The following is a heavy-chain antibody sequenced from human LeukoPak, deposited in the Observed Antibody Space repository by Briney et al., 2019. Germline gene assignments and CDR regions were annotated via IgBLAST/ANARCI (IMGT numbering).Heavy chain of an antibody. J-gene: IGHJ3*02. CDR3: ATQADVDTAMVMAPVLDAFDI. V-gene: IGHV4-59*12. CDR1: GGSISSYY. Sequence: PSETLSLTCTVSGGSISSYYWSWIRQPPGKGLEWIGYIYYSGSTNYNPSLKSRVTISVDTSKNQFSLKLSSVTAADTAVYYCATQADVDTAMVMAPVLDAFDIWGQGTMVTVSS. CDR2: IYYSGST. D-gene: IGHD5-18*01.